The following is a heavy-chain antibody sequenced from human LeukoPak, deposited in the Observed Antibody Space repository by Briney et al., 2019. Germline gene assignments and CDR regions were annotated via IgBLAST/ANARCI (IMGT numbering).Heavy chain of an antibody. Sequence: SETLSLTCSVSGVSMSSHYWSWIRQPAGKGLEWIGRIYTSGSSIYNPSLESRVTMSLDTSKNEFSLKLRSVTAADTAMYYCARVTNRWLDPWGQGTLVTVSS. CDR2: IYTSGSS. J-gene: IGHJ5*02. D-gene: IGHD5-18*01. CDR1: GVSMSSHY. CDR3: ARVTNRWLDP. V-gene: IGHV4-4*07.